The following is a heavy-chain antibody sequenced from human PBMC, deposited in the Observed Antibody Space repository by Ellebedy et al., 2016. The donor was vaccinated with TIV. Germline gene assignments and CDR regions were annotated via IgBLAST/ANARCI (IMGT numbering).Heavy chain of an antibody. J-gene: IGHJ4*02. Sequence: MPGGSLRLSCAVYGGSFSNYYWSWIRQPPGKGLEWIGEINHSGSTNYNPSLKSRVTISVDTSKNQFSLKRSSVTAADTAVYYCARAGYDFWSGYYDRWGQGSLVTVSS. CDR1: GGSFSNYY. CDR3: ARAGYDFWSGYYDR. D-gene: IGHD3-3*01. CDR2: INHSGST. V-gene: IGHV4-34*01.